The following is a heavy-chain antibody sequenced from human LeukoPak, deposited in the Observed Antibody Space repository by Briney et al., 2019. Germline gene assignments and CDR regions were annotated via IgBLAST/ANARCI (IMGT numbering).Heavy chain of an antibody. CDR1: GFTFRHYW. CDR3: AKDQGDSSGYHFDY. V-gene: IGHV3-7*03. D-gene: IGHD3-22*01. CDR2: MNTDGREK. J-gene: IGHJ4*02. Sequence: PGGSLRLSCAASGFTFRHYWMSWVRQAPGKGLEWVANMNTDGREKYYVDSVKGRFTISRDNSKNTLYLQMNSLRAEDTAVYYCAKDQGDSSGYHFDYWGQRTLVTVSS.